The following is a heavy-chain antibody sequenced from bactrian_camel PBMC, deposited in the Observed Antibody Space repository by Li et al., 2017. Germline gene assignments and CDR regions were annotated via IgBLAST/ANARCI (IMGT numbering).Heavy chain of an antibody. Sequence: HVQLVESGGGSVQAGGNLSLSCTPSTSQFTAPDMAWYRQAPENECELVSTLKPDGSPYYLDSVKGRFTISTDNAKNILYLHMSSLEPEDTGMYSCAVRTYDQSCGPLTTGENFVYWGQGTQVTVS. D-gene: IGHD5*01. CDR3: AVRTYDQSCGPLTTGENFVY. CDR1: TSQFTAPD. V-gene: IGHV3S53*01. J-gene: IGHJ4*01. CDR2: LKPDGSP.